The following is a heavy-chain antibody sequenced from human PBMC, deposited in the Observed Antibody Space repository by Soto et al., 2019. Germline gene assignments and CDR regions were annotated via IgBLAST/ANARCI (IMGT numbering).Heavy chain of an antibody. CDR3: VRSRSGAVADSFDY. D-gene: IGHD3-10*01. J-gene: IGHJ4*02. CDR1: GFTFNRHA. CDR2: ISKDGSNI. Sequence: SCAASGFTFNRHAIHWVRQAPGKGLEWVAVISKDGSNIYYVDSVKGRFTISRDNSKNTLYLQMNSLRDEDTAVYYCVRSRSGAVADSFDYWGQGTLVTVSS. V-gene: IGHV3-30*04.